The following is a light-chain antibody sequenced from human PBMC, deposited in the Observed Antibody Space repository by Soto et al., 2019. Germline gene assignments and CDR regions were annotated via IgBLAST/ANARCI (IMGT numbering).Light chain of an antibody. Sequence: QSVLTQPASVSGSPGQSITISCTGTSSDVGFYNLISWYQQHPGKAPKVIIFEVTKRPSGVSDRISGSKSGNTASLTISGLQAVDEADYYCFSHTGVFGGGTKVTVL. CDR3: FSHTGV. J-gene: IGLJ2*01. CDR1: SSDVGFYNL. V-gene: IGLV2-23*02. CDR2: EVT.